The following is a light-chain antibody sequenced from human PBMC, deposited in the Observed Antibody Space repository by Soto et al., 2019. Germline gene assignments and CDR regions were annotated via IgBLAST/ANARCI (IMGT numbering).Light chain of an antibody. CDR2: KAS. V-gene: IGKV1-5*03. Sequence: DIQMTQSPSTLSASVGDRVTITCRASQSINSWLAWYQQKPGKAPKLLIHKASSLESGVPSRFSGSESGTEFTLTISSLQPDDFATYYCQQYSHYSTFGQGTKVEFK. CDR1: QSINSW. J-gene: IGKJ1*01. CDR3: QQYSHYST.